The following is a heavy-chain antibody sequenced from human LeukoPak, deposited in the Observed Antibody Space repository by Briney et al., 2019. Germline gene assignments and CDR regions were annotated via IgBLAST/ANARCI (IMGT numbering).Heavy chain of an antibody. CDR3: AKDRGDSSGWYAAFDI. J-gene: IGHJ3*02. V-gene: IGHV3-23*01. CDR1: GFTFTYYG. CDR2: ISGSGGST. D-gene: IGHD6-19*01. Sequence: GGSLRLSCAASGFTFTYYGMHWVRQAPGKGLEWVSAISGSGGSTYYADSVKGRFTISRDNSKNTLYLQMNSLRAEDTAVYYCAKDRGDSSGWYAAFDIWGQGTMVTVSS.